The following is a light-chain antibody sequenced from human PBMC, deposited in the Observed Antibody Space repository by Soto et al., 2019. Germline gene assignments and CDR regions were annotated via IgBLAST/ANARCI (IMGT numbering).Light chain of an antibody. CDR2: DAS. CDR1: QSVSSY. Sequence: EIVLTQSPATLSLSPGDTATLSCRASQSVSSYFAWYQQRPGQAPRLLIYDASNRATGIPARFSGSGSGTDFTLTISNLEPDDFAVYYCQQRGPWLFGGGTKVEIK. V-gene: IGKV3-11*01. CDR3: QQRGPWL. J-gene: IGKJ4*01.